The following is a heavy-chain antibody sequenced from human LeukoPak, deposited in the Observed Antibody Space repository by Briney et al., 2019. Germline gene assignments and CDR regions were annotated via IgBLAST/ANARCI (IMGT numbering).Heavy chain of an antibody. D-gene: IGHD5-18*01. Sequence: SETLSLTCTVSGGSISSSSYYWGWIRQPPGKGLEWTGSIYYSGSTYYNPSLKSRVTISVDTSKNQFSLKLSSVTTADTAVYYCARHGRGYTLDAFDIWGQGTMVTVSS. CDR2: IYYSGST. J-gene: IGHJ3*02. V-gene: IGHV4-39*01. CDR3: ARHGRGYTLDAFDI. CDR1: GGSISSSSYY.